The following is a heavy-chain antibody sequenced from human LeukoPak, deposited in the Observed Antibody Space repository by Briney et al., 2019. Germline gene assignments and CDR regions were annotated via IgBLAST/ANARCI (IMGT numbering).Heavy chain of an antibody. V-gene: IGHV5-51*01. CDR3: ARLNKDYYYYYGLDV. Sequence: ESLKISCKYFGYTFTRYWIAWVRRMPGKGLEWMGIIYPGNSDARYSPSFQGQVTFSVDESITTAYPQWSSLKASDTAMYYCARLNKDYYYYYGLDVWGQGTTVAVSS. CDR1: GYTFTRYW. J-gene: IGHJ6*02. CDR2: IYPGNSDA. D-gene: IGHD1/OR15-1a*01.